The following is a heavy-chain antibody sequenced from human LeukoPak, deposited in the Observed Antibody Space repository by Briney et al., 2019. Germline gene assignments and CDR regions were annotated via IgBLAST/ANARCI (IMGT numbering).Heavy chain of an antibody. CDR1: GFTVSSNY. CDR2: IYSGGST. Sequence: GGSLRLSCAASGFTVSSNYMSWVRQAPGKGLEWVSVIYSGGSTYYADSVKGRSTISRDNSKNTLYLQMNSLRAEDTAVYYCARETTPEAFDIWGQGTMVTVSS. D-gene: IGHD1-14*01. V-gene: IGHV3-53*01. J-gene: IGHJ3*02. CDR3: ARETTPEAFDI.